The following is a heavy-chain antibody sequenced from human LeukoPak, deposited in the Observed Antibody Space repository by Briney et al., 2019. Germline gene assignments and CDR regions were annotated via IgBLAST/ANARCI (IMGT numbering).Heavy chain of an antibody. CDR1: GCTFSSYA. Sequence: PGGSLRHSCAASGCTFSSYAMNWVRLAPGKGLEWVSGISGSGGSTYYADSVKGRFTISRDNYKNTMFLQMNSLRAEDTAVYYCARLRSFSYFHYWGQGTLVTVSS. D-gene: IGHD5-12*01. J-gene: IGHJ4*02. V-gene: IGHV3-23*01. CDR2: ISGSGGST. CDR3: ARLRSFSYFHY.